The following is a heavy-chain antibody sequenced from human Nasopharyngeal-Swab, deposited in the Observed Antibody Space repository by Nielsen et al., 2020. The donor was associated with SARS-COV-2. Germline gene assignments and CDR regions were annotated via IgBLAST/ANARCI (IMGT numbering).Heavy chain of an antibody. Sequence: GESLKISCKGSGYSFTSYWIGWVRQMPGKGLEWMGIIYPGDSDTRYSPSFQGQVTISADKSISTAYLQWSSLKASDAAMYYCARQRGIAVAGTVTRSAYFDYWGQGTLVTVSS. CDR3: ARQRGIAVAGTVTRSAYFDY. J-gene: IGHJ4*02. CDR2: IYPGDSDT. V-gene: IGHV5-51*01. CDR1: GYSFTSYW. D-gene: IGHD6-19*01.